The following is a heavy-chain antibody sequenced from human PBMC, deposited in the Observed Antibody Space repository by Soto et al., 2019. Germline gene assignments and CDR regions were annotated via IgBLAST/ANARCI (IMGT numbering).Heavy chain of an antibody. Sequence: QVQLVQSGAEVKKPGASVKISCKASGFTFSDYYMHWLRQAPGQGLEWLGVINPRGLSTSYAQKFQGRVTVTGDTSTSTVHMEVSSLRYEDSAGYFCARVRMTTYYVAFLLGYWGQGTQITVSS. D-gene: IGHD3-16*01. J-gene: IGHJ4*03. V-gene: IGHV1-46*01. CDR3: ARVRMTTYYVAFLLGY. CDR1: GFTFSDYY. CDR2: INPRGLST.